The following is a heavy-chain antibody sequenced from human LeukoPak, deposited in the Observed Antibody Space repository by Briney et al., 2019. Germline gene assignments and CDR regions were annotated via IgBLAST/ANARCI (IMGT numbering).Heavy chain of an antibody. D-gene: IGHD2-2*01. J-gene: IGHJ4*02. CDR3: ARVLGYCSSTSCHTADY. CDR2: IYTSGST. Sequence: SQTLSLTCTVSGGSISSGSYYWSWIRQPARKGLEWIGRIYTSGSTNYNPSLKSRVTISVDTSKNQFSLKLSSVTAADTAVYYCARVLGYCSSTSCHTADYWGQGTLVTVSS. CDR1: GGSISSGSYY. V-gene: IGHV4-61*02.